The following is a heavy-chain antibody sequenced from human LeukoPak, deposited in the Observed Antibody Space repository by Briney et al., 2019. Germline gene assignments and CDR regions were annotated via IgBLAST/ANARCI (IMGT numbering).Heavy chain of an antibody. CDR1: GGSLSNYC. D-gene: IGHD6-19*01. CDR3: AEGGQWLRV. J-gene: IGHJ4*02. V-gene: IGHV4-4*07. Sequence: SETLSLTCTVSGGSLSNYCWSCIRQPAGKGLEWIGRICNGGSTNYNPSLKSRVTMSVDTSKNQFSLKLTSVTAADTAVYYCAEGGQWLRVWGQGTLVTVSS. CDR2: ICNGGST.